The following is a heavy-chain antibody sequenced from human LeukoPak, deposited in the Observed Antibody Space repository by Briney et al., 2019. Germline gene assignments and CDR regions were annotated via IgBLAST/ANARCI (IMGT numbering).Heavy chain of an antibody. CDR1: GFTSSSYG. V-gene: IGHV3-30*02. CDR2: IRYDGSNK. CDR3: ANLPAITIFGVVDY. Sequence: GGSLSLSCAASGFTSSSYGMHWVRQAPGKGLEWVAFIRYDGSNKYYADSVKGRFTISRDNSKNTLYLQMNSLRAEDTAVYYCANLPAITIFGVVDYWGQGTLVTVSS. D-gene: IGHD3-3*01. J-gene: IGHJ4*02.